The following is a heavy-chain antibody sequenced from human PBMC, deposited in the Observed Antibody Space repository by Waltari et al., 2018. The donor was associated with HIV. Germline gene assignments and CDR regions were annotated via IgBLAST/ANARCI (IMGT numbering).Heavy chain of an antibody. V-gene: IGHV4-59*11. CDR3: ARDFPFSHYYGSGSYFGSDY. Sequence: QVQLQESGPGLVKPSETLLLTCTVSGGSISSHYWSWIRQHPGKGLECFGYIYDSGSTNYNPSLKSRVTIAVDTSKKQISLKLSSVTAADTAVYYCARDFPFSHYYGSGSYFGSDYWGQGTQVTVSS. CDR1: GGSISSHY. J-gene: IGHJ4*01. CDR2: IYDSGST. D-gene: IGHD3-10*01.